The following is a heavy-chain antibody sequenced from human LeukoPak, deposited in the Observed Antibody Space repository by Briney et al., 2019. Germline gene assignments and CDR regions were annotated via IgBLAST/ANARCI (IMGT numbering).Heavy chain of an antibody. CDR1: GFTFSSYA. CDR2: ISGSGGST. V-gene: IGHV3-23*01. Sequence: GGSLRLSCAASGFTFSSYAMSWVRQAPGKGLEWVSAISGSGGSTYYADSVKGRFTISRDNSKNTLYLQMNSLRAEDKAVYYCAKEWRYCSSTSCPLGYWGQGTLVTVSS. D-gene: IGHD2-2*01. CDR3: AKEWRYCSSTSCPLGY. J-gene: IGHJ4*02.